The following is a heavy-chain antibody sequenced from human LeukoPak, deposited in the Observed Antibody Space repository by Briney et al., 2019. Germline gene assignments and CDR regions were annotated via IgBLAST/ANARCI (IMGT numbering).Heavy chain of an antibody. CDR2: IYYSGST. CDR1: GGSISSYY. V-gene: IGHV4-59*12. J-gene: IGHJ6*03. CDR3: AREAYYYYYMDV. Sequence: SETLSLTCTVSGGSISSYYWSWIRQPPGKGLERIGYIYYSGSTNYNPSLKSRVTISVDTSKNQFSLKLSSVTAADTAVYYCAREAYYYYYMDVWGKGTTVTVSS.